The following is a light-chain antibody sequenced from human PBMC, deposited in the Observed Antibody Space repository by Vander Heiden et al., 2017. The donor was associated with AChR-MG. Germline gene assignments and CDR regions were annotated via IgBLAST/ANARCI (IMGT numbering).Light chain of an antibody. Sequence: DIQMTQSPSSLSASVGDRVTITCQASQDISNYLNWYQQKPGKAPKLLIYDASNLETGVPSRFSGSGYGTDFTFTISSRQPEDIAPYYCQQYENLLSITFGQGTRLEIK. J-gene: IGKJ5*01. CDR3: QQYENLLSIT. CDR1: QDISNY. V-gene: IGKV1-33*01. CDR2: DAS.